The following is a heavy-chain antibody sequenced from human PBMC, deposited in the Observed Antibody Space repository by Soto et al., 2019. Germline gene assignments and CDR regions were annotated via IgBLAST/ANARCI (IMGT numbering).Heavy chain of an antibody. Sequence: PGGSLRLSCAASGFTFSSYAMSWVRQAPGKGLEWVSAISCSGGSTYYADSVKGRFTISRDNAKNTLYLQMNSLRAEDTALYYCAKDSQYSSSWYESYWYFDLWGRGTLVTVSS. CDR1: GFTFSSYA. J-gene: IGHJ2*01. D-gene: IGHD6-13*01. V-gene: IGHV3-23*01. CDR2: ISCSGGST. CDR3: AKDSQYSSSWYESYWYFDL.